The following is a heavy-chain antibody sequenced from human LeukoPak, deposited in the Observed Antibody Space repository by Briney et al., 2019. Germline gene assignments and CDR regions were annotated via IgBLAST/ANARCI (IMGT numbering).Heavy chain of an antibody. D-gene: IGHD3-3*01. CDR2: INHSGST. V-gene: IGHV4-34*01. CDR1: GGSFSGYY. CDR3: ARSGEWNYDFWSAQLGDAFDI. J-gene: IGHJ3*02. Sequence: PSETLSLTCAVYGGSFSGYYWSWIRQPPGKGLEWIGEINHSGSTNYNPSLKSRVTISVDTSKNQFSLKLSSVTAADTAVYYCARSGEWNYDFWSAQLGDAFDIWGQGTMATVSS.